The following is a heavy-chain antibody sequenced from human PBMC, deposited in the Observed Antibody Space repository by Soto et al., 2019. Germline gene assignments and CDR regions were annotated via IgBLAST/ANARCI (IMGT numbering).Heavy chain of an antibody. J-gene: IGHJ4*02. CDR2: IYYSGST. V-gene: IGHV4-59*01. CDR3: ARDNGFCSGGSCYFDY. Sequence: SETLSLTCTVSGGSISSYYWSWIRQPPGKRLEWIGYIYYSGSTNYNPSLKSRVTISVDTSKNQFSLKLSSVTAADTAVYYCARDNGFCSGGSCYFDYWGQGTLVTVSS. D-gene: IGHD2-15*01. CDR1: GGSISSYY.